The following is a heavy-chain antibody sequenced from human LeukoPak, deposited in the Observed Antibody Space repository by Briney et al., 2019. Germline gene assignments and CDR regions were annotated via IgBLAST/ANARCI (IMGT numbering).Heavy chain of an antibody. CDR3: SRSLDGGRGEAADY. CDR2: IYDSESN. CDR1: GCSISSDNYY. Sequence: SETLSLTCTVSGCSISSDNYYWGWMRQTPGQGLDWIGSIYDSESNNYNPSLKSRVTRSLDTSKNQVSLRLTSVTAADAAVYYWSRSLDGGRGEAADYWSQGTLVSVSS. J-gene: IGHJ4*02. V-gene: IGHV4-39*07. D-gene: IGHD4-23*01.